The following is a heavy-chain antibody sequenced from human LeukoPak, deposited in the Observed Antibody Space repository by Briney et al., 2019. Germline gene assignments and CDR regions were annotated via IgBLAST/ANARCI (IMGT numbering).Heavy chain of an antibody. Sequence: PSETLSLTCTVSGGSISSYYWGWIRQPPGKGLECIGSVYYSGNTYYNPSLKSRVAISVDTSKNQFSLKLDSVTAADTAVYYCARLQATVTIHAYFDYWGQGTLVTVSS. V-gene: IGHV4-39*07. CDR2: VYYSGNT. J-gene: IGHJ4*01. CDR1: GGSISSYY. D-gene: IGHD4-17*01. CDR3: ARLQATVTIHAYFDY.